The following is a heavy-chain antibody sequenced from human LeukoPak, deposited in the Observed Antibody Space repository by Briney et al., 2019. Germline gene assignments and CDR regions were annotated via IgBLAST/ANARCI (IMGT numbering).Heavy chain of an antibody. CDR2: IYSDGSS. CDR3: ARDHPYYDFWSGQGLNWFDP. D-gene: IGHD3-3*01. CDR1: GGSISSYY. Sequence: PSETLSLTCTVSGGSISSYYWSWIRQPPGKGLEWIGYIYSDGSSNYNPSLKSRVTMSVDTSKNQFSLKLSSVTAADTAVYYCARDHPYYDFWSGQGLNWFDPWGQGTLVTVSS. J-gene: IGHJ5*02. V-gene: IGHV4-59*12.